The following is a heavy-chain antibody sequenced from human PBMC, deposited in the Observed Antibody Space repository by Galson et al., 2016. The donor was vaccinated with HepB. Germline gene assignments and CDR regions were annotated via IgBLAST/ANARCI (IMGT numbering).Heavy chain of an antibody. J-gene: IGHJ4*02. CDR1: GFTFSNSA. CDR3: ARSPASGWSTDFFDY. Sequence: SLRLSCAASGFTFSNSAMSWVRQAPGKGLEWVSIITDSGHETYYADPLKGRFTISRDNSRNTMYLQMNGLRVEDTAVYYCARSPASGWSTDFFDYWGLGTLVTVSS. D-gene: IGHD6-19*01. CDR2: ITDSGHET. V-gene: IGHV3-23*01.